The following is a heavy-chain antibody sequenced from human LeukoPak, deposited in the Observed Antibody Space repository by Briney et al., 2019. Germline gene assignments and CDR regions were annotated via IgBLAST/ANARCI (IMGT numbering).Heavy chain of an antibody. Sequence: ASVKVSCKVSGYTFTSYGISWLRQAPGQGLEWMGWISTYNGHTNYAQKLQGRVTMTTDTSTSTAYMELRNLRSDDTAVYYCARGGRWELPRPYAFDIWGQGTMVTVSS. CDR2: ISTYNGHT. CDR1: GYTFTSYG. CDR3: ARGGRWELPRPYAFDI. J-gene: IGHJ3*02. V-gene: IGHV1-18*01. D-gene: IGHD1-26*01.